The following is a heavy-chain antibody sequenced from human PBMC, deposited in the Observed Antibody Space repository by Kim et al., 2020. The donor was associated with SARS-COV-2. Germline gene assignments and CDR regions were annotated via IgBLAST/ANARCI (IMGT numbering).Heavy chain of an antibody. CDR2: INPNSGGT. V-gene: IGHV1-2*04. CDR1: GYTFTGYY. Sequence: ASVKVSCKASGYTFTGYYMHWVRQAPGQGLEWMGWINPNSGGTNYAQKFQGWVTMTRDTSISTAYMELSRLRSDDTAVYYCAVSTSGSYYNYAFDIWGQGTMVTVSS. J-gene: IGHJ3*02. D-gene: IGHD3-10*01. CDR3: AVSTSGSYYNYAFDI.